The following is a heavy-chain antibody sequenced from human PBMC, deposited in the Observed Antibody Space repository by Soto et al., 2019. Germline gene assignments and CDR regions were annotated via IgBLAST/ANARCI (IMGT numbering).Heavy chain of an antibody. V-gene: IGHV4-30-4*01. CDR3: ARDRSEMVRGVIYNWFDP. Sequence: TLSLTCTASGGSISSGDYYWSWIRQPPGKGLEWIGYIYYSGSTYYNPSLKSRVTISVDTSKNQFSLKLSSVTAADTAVYYCARDRSEMVRGVIYNWFDPWGQGTLVTVSS. CDR1: GGSISSGDYY. CDR2: IYYSGST. D-gene: IGHD3-10*01. J-gene: IGHJ5*02.